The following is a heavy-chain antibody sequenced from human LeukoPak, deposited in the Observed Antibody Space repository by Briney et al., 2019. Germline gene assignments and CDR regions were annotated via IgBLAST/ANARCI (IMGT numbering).Heavy chain of an antibody. CDR1: GGSISSSNYY. CDR3: AREGLRVVNYPTFH. D-gene: IGHD5-24*01. V-gene: IGHV4-39*07. J-gene: IGHJ4*02. Sequence: TSETLSLTCTVSGGSISSSNYYWGWIRQPPGKGLEWIGDLYYTGTTYYNPSLKSRVTMSVDTSKNQFSLKLSSVTAADTAVYYCAREGLRVVNYPTFHWGQGTLVTVSS. CDR2: LYYTGTT.